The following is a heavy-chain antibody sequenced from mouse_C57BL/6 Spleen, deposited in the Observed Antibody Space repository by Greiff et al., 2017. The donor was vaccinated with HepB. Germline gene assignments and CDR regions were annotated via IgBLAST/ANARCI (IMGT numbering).Heavy chain of an antibody. Sequence: VKLMESGAELVKPGASVKMSCKASGYTFTTYPIEWMKQNHGKSLEWIGNFHPYNDDTKYNEKFKGKATLTVEKSSSTVYLELSRLTSDDSAVYYCARGDYDVPFAYWGQGTLVTVSA. D-gene: IGHD2-4*01. J-gene: IGHJ3*01. CDR2: FHPYNDDT. CDR3: ARGDYDVPFAY. V-gene: IGHV1-47*01. CDR1: GYTFTTYP.